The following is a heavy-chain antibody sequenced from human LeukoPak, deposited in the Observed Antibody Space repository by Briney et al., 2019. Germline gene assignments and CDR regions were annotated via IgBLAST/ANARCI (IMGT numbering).Heavy chain of an antibody. Sequence: PSETLSLTCTVSGGSINNDYWSWIRQPPGKGLEWIGYIYYSGSTNYNPSLKSRVTISVDTSKNQFSLKLSSVTAADTAVYYCARDRGRRIQLWSGEFDYWGQGTLVTVSS. CDR2: IYYSGST. D-gene: IGHD5-18*01. CDR1: GGSINNDY. J-gene: IGHJ4*02. CDR3: ARDRGRRIQLWSGEFDY. V-gene: IGHV4-59*01.